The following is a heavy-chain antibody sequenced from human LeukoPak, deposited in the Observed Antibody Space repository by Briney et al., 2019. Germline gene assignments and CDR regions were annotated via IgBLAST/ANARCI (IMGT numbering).Heavy chain of an antibody. CDR3: AKGLSSSWYYFDY. Sequence: PGGSLRLSCAASGFTFSIYGMGWVRQAPGKGLEWVSSISDNGGNTYYADSAKGRFTISRDNSKNTLYLQMNSLRAEDTAVYYCAKGLSSSWYYFDYWGQGTLVTVSS. V-gene: IGHV3-23*01. CDR1: GFTFSIYG. J-gene: IGHJ4*02. D-gene: IGHD6-13*01. CDR2: ISDNGGNT.